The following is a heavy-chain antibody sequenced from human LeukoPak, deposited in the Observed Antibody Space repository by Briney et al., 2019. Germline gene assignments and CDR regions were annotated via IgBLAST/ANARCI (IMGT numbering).Heavy chain of an antibody. CDR2: INPNSGGT. D-gene: IGHD3-10*01. J-gene: IGHJ4*02. V-gene: IGHV1-2*02. Sequence: ASVKVSCKASGYTFSGYYMHWVRQAPGQGLEWMGWINPNSGGTKYAQKFQGRVTITRDTSISTAYMDLSRLRSDDTAVYYCAREGSQEGVTYDYWGQGTLVTVSS. CDR1: GYTFSGYY. CDR3: AREGSQEGVTYDY.